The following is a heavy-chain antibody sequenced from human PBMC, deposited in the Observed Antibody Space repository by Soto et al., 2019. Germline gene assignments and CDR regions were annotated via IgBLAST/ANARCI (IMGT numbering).Heavy chain of an antibody. CDR3: AGRDWNYWFDP. CDR2: ADYSGST. Sequence: QVQLQESGPGLVKPSETLSLTCTVSGASVSNGNYYWSWIRQPPGKRLEWIGYADYSGSTDYDPSLQSRVTISVDTSKNQFALKLNSVTAADTAVYYCAGRDWNYWFDPWGQGTLVTVSS. V-gene: IGHV4-61*01. D-gene: IGHD1-7*01. J-gene: IGHJ5*02. CDR1: GASVSNGNYY.